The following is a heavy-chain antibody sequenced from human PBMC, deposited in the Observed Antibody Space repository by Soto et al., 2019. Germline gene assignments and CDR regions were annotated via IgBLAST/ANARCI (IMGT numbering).Heavy chain of an antibody. Sequence: QVQLQESGPGLVKPSETLSLTCSVSGGSMGSYYWSWIRQPPGKGLEWIGYIYYSGSTNYNPSLKSRVTISVDTSKTQFSLKLSSVTAADTAVYYCARGGLRQIDYWGQGTLVTVSS. V-gene: IGHV4-59*08. CDR1: GGSMGSYY. CDR2: IYYSGST. J-gene: IGHJ4*02. CDR3: ARGGLRQIDY. D-gene: IGHD3-16*01.